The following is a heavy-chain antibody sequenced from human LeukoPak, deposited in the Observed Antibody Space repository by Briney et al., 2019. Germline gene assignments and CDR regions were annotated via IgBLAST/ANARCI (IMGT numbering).Heavy chain of an antibody. J-gene: IGHJ4*02. CDR2: ISYNGSA. Sequence: PSETLSLTCTVSGGSISSYYWSWIRQPPGKGLEWIGYISYNGSANYNPSLKSPVTMSADTSENQFSLKLYSVTAADTAVYYCARQKVQGGFDYWGQGTQVTVSS. CDR1: GGSISSYY. D-gene: IGHD3-10*01. V-gene: IGHV4-59*08. CDR3: ARQKVQGGFDY.